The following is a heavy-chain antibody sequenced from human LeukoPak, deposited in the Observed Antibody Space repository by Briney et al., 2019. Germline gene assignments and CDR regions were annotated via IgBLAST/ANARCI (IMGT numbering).Heavy chain of an antibody. D-gene: IGHD1-26*01. V-gene: IGHV1-2*02. CDR2: INPNSGGT. J-gene: IGHJ4*02. CDR3: ARGLPSRSLAGATKLHSFDY. CDR1: GYTFTGYY. Sequence: ASVKVSCKASGYTFTGYYMHWVRQAPGQGLEWMGWINPNSGGTNYAQKFQGRVTMTRDTSISTAYMELSRLRSDDTAVYYCARGLPSRSLAGATKLHSFDYWGQGTLVTVSS.